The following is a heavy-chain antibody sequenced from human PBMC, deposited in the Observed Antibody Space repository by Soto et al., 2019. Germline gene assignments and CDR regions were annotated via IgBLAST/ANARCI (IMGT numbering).Heavy chain of an antibody. Sequence: ASVKVSCKASGYTFTSYGISWVRQAPGQGLEWMGWISAYNGNTNYAQKLQGRVTMTTDTSTSTAYMELRSLRSDDTAVYYCARDRYCSSSSCCAQMDVWGKGTPVTVSS. V-gene: IGHV1-18*01. CDR3: ARDRYCSSSSCCAQMDV. D-gene: IGHD2-2*01. CDR2: ISAYNGNT. J-gene: IGHJ6*04. CDR1: GYTFTSYG.